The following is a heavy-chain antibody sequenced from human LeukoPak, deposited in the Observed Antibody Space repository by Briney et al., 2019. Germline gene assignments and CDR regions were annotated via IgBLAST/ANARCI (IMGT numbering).Heavy chain of an antibody. J-gene: IGHJ4*02. V-gene: IGHV3-21*01. D-gene: IGHD3-22*01. CDR3: AKAMRDSSGYYFDY. CDR2: ISSSSSYI. CDR1: GFTFSSYA. Sequence: GGSLRLSCAASGFTFSSYAMSWVRQAPGKGLEWVSSISSSSSYIYYADSVKGRFTISRDNAKNSLYLQMNSLRAEDTAVYYCAKAMRDSSGYYFDYWGQGTLVTVSS.